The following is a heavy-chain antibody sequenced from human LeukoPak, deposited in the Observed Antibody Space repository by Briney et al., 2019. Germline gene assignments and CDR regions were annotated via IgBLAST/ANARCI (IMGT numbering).Heavy chain of an antibody. D-gene: IGHD4-17*01. CDR1: GGSISSGGYS. J-gene: IGHJ4*02. CDR3: ARRPNYGDYFVDY. Sequence: SETLSLTCAVSGGSISSGGYSWSWIRQPPGKGLEWIGYIYHSGSTYYNPSLKSRVTISVDRSKNQFSLKLSSVTAADTAVYYCARRPNYGDYFVDYWGQGTLVTVSS. V-gene: IGHV4-30-2*01. CDR2: IYHSGST.